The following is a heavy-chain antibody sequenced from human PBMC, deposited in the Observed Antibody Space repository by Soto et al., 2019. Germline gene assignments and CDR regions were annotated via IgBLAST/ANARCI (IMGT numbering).Heavy chain of an antibody. J-gene: IGHJ4*02. D-gene: IGHD2-15*01. CDR2: IYYSGST. V-gene: IGHV4-39*07. Sequence: SETLSLTCTVSGGSISSSSYYWGWIRQPPGKGLEWIGSIYYSGSTYYNPSLKSRVTISVDTSKNQFSLKLSSVTAADTAVYYFARELGGYCSGGSCYSDLSFDYWGQGTLVTVSS. CDR3: ARELGGYCSGGSCYSDLSFDY. CDR1: GGSISSSSYY.